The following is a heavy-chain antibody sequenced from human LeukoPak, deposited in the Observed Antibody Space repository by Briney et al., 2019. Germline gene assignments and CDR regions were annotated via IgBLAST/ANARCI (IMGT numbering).Heavy chain of an antibody. CDR1: GFTFSSYTM. J-gene: IGHJ4*02. Sequence: PGGSLRLSCAASGFTFSSYTMSWVRQPPGKGLEWIGEIYHSGSTNYNPSLKSRVTISVDKSKNQFSLKLSSVTAADTAVYYCARVEQQLQVYDYWGQGTLVTVSS. V-gene: IGHV4-4*02. CDR2: IYHSGST. D-gene: IGHD6-13*01. CDR3: ARVEQQLQVYDY.